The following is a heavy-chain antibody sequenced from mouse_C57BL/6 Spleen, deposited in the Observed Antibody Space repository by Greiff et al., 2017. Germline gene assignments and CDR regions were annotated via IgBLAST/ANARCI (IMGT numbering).Heavy chain of an antibody. CDR1: GFTFSDYG. CDR3: ARWGLLRFDY. J-gene: IGHJ2*01. Sequence: VQLQQSGGGLVKPGGSLKLSCAASGFTFSDYGMHWVRQAPEKGLEWVAYISSGSSTIYYADTVKGRFTISRDNAKNTLFLQMTSLRSEDTAMXYCARWGLLRFDYWGQGTTLTVSS. D-gene: IGHD1-1*01. CDR2: ISSGSSTI. V-gene: IGHV5-17*01.